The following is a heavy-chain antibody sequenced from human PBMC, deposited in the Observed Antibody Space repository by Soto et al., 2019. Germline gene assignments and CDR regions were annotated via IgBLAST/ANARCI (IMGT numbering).Heavy chain of an antibody. V-gene: IGHV3-9*01. D-gene: IGHD3-10*01. Sequence: EVQLVESGGGLVQPGRSLRLSCAASGFTFDHYVMHWVRRAPGKGLEWVSGISSNSGSIDYADSVKGRFTISRDNAKNSLYLQMNSLRSEDTALYYCAKDAGRRGAEPLHHWGQGTLVVVSS. CDR3: AKDAGRRGAEPLHH. CDR2: ISSNSGSI. CDR1: GFTFDHYV. J-gene: IGHJ1*01.